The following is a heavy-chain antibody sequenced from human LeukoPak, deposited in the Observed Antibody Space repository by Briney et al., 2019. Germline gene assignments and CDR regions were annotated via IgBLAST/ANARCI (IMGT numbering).Heavy chain of an antibody. V-gene: IGHV4-4*07. J-gene: IGHJ6*03. CDR2: IYNSGST. CDR1: GGSISSYY. D-gene: IGHD2-2*01. CDR3: ARAIYCSSTSCYAPSQITSCGVDQNYYYMDV. Sequence: SETLSLTCTVSGGSISSYYWSWIRQPAGKGLEWIGRIYNSGSTNYDPSLKSRVTISVDKSKNQFSLKLSSVTAADTAVYYCARAIYCSSTSCYAPSQITSCGVDQNYYYMDVWGKGTTVTVSS.